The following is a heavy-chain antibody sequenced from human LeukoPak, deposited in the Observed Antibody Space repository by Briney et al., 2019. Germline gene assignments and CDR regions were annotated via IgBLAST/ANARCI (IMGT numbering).Heavy chain of an antibody. J-gene: IGHJ6*02. V-gene: IGHV1-18*01. Sequence: ASVKVSCKASGYTFTSYGISWVRQAPGQGLEWIGWISAYNGNTNYAQKLQGRVTMTTDTSTSTAYMELRSLRSDDTAVYYCARDEPPRSLLWFGEFPHYYGMDVWGQGTTVTVSS. CDR3: ARDEPPRSLLWFGEFPHYYGMDV. D-gene: IGHD3-10*01. CDR1: GYTFTSYG. CDR2: ISAYNGNT.